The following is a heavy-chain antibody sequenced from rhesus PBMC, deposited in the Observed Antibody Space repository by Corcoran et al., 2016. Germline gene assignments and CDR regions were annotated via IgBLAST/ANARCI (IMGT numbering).Heavy chain of an antibody. CDR2: ISSASSYK. CDR3: TSMSGTTSYFEF. V-gene: IGHV3S16*01. D-gene: IGHD1-20*01. J-gene: IGHJ1*01. CDR1: GFTFSSYG. Sequence: EVQLVESGGGLVQPGGSLRLSCAASGFTFSSYGMSWVRQAPGKGLEWFSSISSASSYKYYADSVKGRFTISRDNAKNSLYLQMNSLRAEDTAVYYCTSMSGTTSYFEFWGQGALVTVSS.